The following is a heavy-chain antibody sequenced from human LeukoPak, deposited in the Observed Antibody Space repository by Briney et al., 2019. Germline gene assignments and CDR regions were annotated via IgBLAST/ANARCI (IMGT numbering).Heavy chain of an antibody. D-gene: IGHD6-19*01. CDR3: ARGSRRQIAVADKRGYYFDY. J-gene: IGHJ4*02. CDR1: GGSFSGYY. Sequence: PSETLSLTCAVYGGSFSGYYWSWLRQPPGKGLEWIGEINHSGSTNYNPSLKSRVTISVDTSKNQFSLKLSSVTAADTAVYYCARGSRRQIAVADKRGYYFDYWGQGTLVTVSS. CDR2: INHSGST. V-gene: IGHV4-34*01.